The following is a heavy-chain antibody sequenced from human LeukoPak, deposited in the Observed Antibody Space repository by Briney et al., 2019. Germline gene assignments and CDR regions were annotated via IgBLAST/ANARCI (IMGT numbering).Heavy chain of an antibody. D-gene: IGHD6-19*01. CDR2: IYYSGST. V-gene: IGHV4-39*07. CDR1: GGSISSSSYY. CDR3: ARGAFGSGWYLDY. J-gene: IGHJ4*02. Sequence: SETLSLTCTVSGGSISSSSYYWGWIRQPPGKGLEWIGSIYYSGSTYYNPSLKSRVTISVDTSKNQFSLKLRSVTAADTAVYYCARGAFGSGWYLDYWGQGTLVTVSS.